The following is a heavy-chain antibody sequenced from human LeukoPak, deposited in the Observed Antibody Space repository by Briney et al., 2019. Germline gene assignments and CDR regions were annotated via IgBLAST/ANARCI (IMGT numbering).Heavy chain of an antibody. J-gene: IGHJ5*02. D-gene: IGHD2-21*02. V-gene: IGHV1-69*04. CDR3: ARETYCGGDCYSELWFDP. Sequence: SVKVSCKASGVTFSSYAISWVRQAPGQGLEWMGSIIPILGIANYAQTLQGRVTITADKSTSTAYMELSSLRSADTAVYYCARETYCGGDCYSELWFDPWGQGTLVTLYS. CDR2: IIPILGIA. CDR1: GVTFSSYA.